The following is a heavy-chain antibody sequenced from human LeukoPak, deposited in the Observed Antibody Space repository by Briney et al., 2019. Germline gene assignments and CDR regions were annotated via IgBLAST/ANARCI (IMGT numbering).Heavy chain of an antibody. CDR2: ISWNSGSI. Sequence: GRSLRLSCAASGFTFDDYAMHWVRQAPGKGLEWVSGISWNSGSIGYADSVKGRFTISRDNAKNSLYLQMNSLRAEDTALYYCARDGGLKKDRFLFPSSYYYYYMDVWGKGTTVTVSS. CDR1: GFTFDDYA. D-gene: IGHD3-3*01. V-gene: IGHV3-9*01. J-gene: IGHJ6*03. CDR3: ARDGGLKKDRFLFPSSYYYYYMDV.